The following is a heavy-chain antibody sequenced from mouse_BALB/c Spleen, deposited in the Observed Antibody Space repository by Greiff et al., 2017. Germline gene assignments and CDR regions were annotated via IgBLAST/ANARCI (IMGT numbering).Heavy chain of an antibody. J-gene: IGHJ4*01. CDR2: ISTYYGNT. CDR1: GYTFTDYA. Sequence: VKLQESGPELVRPGVSVKISCKGSGYTFTDYAMHWVKQSHAKSLEWIGVISTYYGNTNYNQKFKGKATMTVDKSSSTAYMELARLTSEDSAIYYCARFFTTVGAMDYWGQGTSVTVAS. V-gene: IGHV1-67*01. CDR3: ARFFTTVGAMDY. D-gene: IGHD1-1*01.